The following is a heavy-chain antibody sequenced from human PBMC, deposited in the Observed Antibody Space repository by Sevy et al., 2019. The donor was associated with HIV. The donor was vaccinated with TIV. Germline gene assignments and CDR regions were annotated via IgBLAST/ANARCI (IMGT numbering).Heavy chain of an antibody. Sequence: GGSLRLSCSASGFTFSSYAMHWVRQAPGKGLEYVSAISSNGGSTYYADSVKGRFTISRDNSKNTLYLQMSSLRAEDTVVYYCVKTSGSGWYAPTPFDYWGQGTLVTVSS. J-gene: IGHJ4*02. CDR2: ISSNGGST. V-gene: IGHV3-64D*06. D-gene: IGHD6-19*01. CDR1: GFTFSSYA. CDR3: VKTSGSGWYAPTPFDY.